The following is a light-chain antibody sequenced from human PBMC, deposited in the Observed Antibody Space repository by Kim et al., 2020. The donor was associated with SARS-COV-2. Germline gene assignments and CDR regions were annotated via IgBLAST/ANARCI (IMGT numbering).Light chain of an antibody. CDR1: SGISVVIYN. CDR2: YKSDSNK. V-gene: IGLV5-39*01. CDR3: AIWYSNTWV. Sequence: FTGTLRSGISVVIYNIYWYQQKPGSLPQFLLRYKSDSNKQQASGVPSRFSGSKDASTNAGLLVISGLQSQDEADYYCAIWYSNTWVFGGGTQLTVL. J-gene: IGLJ3*02.